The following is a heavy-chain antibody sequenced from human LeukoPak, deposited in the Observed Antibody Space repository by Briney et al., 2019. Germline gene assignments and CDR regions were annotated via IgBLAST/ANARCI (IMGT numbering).Heavy chain of an antibody. CDR2: ISAYNGNT. D-gene: IGHD1-26*01. CDR1: GYTFTSYG. CDR3: ARTGVGSYYYYMDV. J-gene: IGHJ6*03. V-gene: IGHV1-18*01. Sequence: VASVKVSCKASGYTFTSYGISWVRQAPGQGLEWMGWISAYNGNTNFAQKLQGRITMTTDTSTSTAYMELRSLRSDDTAVYYCARTGVGSYYYYMDVWGKGTTVTVSS.